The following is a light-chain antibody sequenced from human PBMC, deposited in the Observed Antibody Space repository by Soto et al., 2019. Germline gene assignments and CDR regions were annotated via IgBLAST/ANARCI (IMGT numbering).Light chain of an antibody. J-gene: IGLJ2*01. Sequence: QSALTQPASVSGSPGQASTISCTGTSSDVGSYNLVSWYQQHPGKAPKLMIYEVTERPSGVSDRISGSKSGNTASLTICGLQAEDEADYYCCSYAGRITLVVCGGTEVTVL. CDR1: SSDVGSYNL. V-gene: IGLV2-23*02. CDR3: CSYAGRITLV. CDR2: EVT.